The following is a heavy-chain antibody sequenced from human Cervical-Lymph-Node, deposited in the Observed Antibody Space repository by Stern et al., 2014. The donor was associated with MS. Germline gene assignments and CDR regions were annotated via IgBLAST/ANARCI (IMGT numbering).Heavy chain of an antibody. CDR2: LSNEGSKQ. V-gene: IGHV3-30-3*01. J-gene: IGHJ4*02. Sequence: VQLVESGGGVLQPGRSLRLSCAASGFIFSSYAMHWVRQAPGKGLDWVAFLSNEGSKQFYADSVKGRFTISRDNSNNTLYLQMNSLRPEDTAVYYCARDTCRGGGCYFRYWGQGILITVSS. D-gene: IGHD2-15*01. CDR1: GFIFSSYA. CDR3: ARDTCRGGGCYFRY.